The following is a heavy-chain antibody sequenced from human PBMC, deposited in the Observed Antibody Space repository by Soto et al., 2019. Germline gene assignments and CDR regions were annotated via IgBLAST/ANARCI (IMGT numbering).Heavy chain of an antibody. J-gene: IGHJ4*02. V-gene: IGHV1-69*01. CDR3: ASDTTSINDYGWGSYRPYYFDY. D-gene: IGHD3-16*02. CDR2: IIPIFGTA. Sequence: SEKVSCKASGGTFSSYAISWVRQAPGQGLEWMGGIIPIFGTANYAQKFQGRVTITADESTSTAYMGRRSLRSEDTAVYYCASDTTSINDYGWGSYRPYYFDYWGQGTLVSVSS. CDR1: GGTFSSYA.